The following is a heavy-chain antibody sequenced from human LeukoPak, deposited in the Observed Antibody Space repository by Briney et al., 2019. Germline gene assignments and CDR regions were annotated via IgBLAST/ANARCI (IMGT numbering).Heavy chain of an antibody. Sequence: GGSLRLSCAASGFTFSSYAMSWVRQAPGKGLEWVSAISGSGGSTYYADSVKGRFTISRDNSKNTLYLQMNSLRAEDTAVYYCAKSTYYYDSSGFSMLNWGQGTLVTVSS. D-gene: IGHD3-22*01. V-gene: IGHV3-23*01. CDR3: AKSTYYYDSSGFSMLN. J-gene: IGHJ4*02. CDR2: ISGSGGST. CDR1: GFTFSSYA.